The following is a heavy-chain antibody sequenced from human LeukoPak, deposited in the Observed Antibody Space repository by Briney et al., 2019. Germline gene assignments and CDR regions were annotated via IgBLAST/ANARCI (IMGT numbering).Heavy chain of an antibody. V-gene: IGHV4-59*12. J-gene: IGHJ3*02. CDR3: ARDRGATAPAAYDALDI. CDR1: DDSISSYY. Sequence: SETLSLTCTVSDDSISSYYWSWIRQPPGKGLEWIGYIYSSGTTNFNPSLKSRVTISLDKSTNQFYLNLRSVTAADTAVYYCARDRGATAPAAYDALDIWGQGTLVTVSS. D-gene: IGHD2-2*01. CDR2: IYSSGTT.